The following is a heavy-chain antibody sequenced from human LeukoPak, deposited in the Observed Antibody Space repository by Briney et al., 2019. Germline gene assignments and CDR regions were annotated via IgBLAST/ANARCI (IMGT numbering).Heavy chain of an antibody. Sequence: GGSLRLSCAASGFTFSSYWMSWVRQAPGKGLEWVANIKQDGSEKYYVDSVKGRFTISRDNAKNSLYLQMNSLRAEDTAVYYCARNQWLVPDDAFDIWGQGTMVTVSS. CDR1: GFTFSSYW. CDR3: ARNQWLVPDDAFDI. D-gene: IGHD6-19*01. J-gene: IGHJ3*02. V-gene: IGHV3-7*01. CDR2: IKQDGSEK.